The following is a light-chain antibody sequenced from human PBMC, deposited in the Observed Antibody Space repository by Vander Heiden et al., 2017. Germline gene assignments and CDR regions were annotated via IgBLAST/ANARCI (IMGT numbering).Light chain of an antibody. CDR3: QQTYSGPHT. CDR2: GAS. CDR1: QSINTY. Sequence: DIQMTQSPSSLSASVGDRVTITCRASQSINTYLIWYQQKPGTAPKLLIYGASSLQSGGPARFSGSGSGTDVTLTISSLQPEDFATDHCQQTYSGPHTFGQGTKLEIK. J-gene: IGKJ2*01. V-gene: IGKV1-39*01.